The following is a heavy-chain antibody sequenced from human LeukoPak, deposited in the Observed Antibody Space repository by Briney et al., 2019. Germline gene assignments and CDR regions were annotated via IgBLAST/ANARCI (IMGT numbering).Heavy chain of an antibody. D-gene: IGHD2-21*02. V-gene: IGHV3-30*04. Sequence: GGSLRLSCAASGVTFSDYARRWVRQTPGKGLEWVAIISYDGSNEYYADSVKGRFTISRDNSKNTLCLELNRLRPEDPAVSYCANLCGDACPLGWGQGTLVTV. CDR1: GVTFSDYA. CDR3: ANLCGDACPLG. J-gene: IGHJ4*02. CDR2: ISYDGSNE.